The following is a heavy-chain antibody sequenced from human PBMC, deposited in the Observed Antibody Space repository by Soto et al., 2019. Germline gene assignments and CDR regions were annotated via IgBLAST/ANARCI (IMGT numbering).Heavy chain of an antibody. Sequence: GGSLRLSCVASGFTFRSHWMHWVRQSPGKGLVWVSQINSDGSSANYADAVKRRCTFSRDNAKKTLYLQMNSLRAEDTAVYYCERGACNGTSCYVFDPWGQGTLVTVYS. J-gene: IGHJ5*02. CDR1: GFTFRSHW. CDR3: ERGACNGTSCYVFDP. V-gene: IGHV3-74*01. D-gene: IGHD2-2*01. CDR2: INSDGSSA.